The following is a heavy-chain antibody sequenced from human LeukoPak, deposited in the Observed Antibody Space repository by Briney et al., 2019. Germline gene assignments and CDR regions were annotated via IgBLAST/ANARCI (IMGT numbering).Heavy chain of an antibody. Sequence: SETLSLTCTLYGDSFNDYYWLWIRQPPGKGLEWVGEINHSGGTNYNPSLESRLTISIDTSKHQSSLQVTSVTAADTGVYFCARVSDIMISFGGAISYFDNWGQGALVTVSS. D-gene: IGHD3-16*02. CDR2: INHSGGT. CDR3: ARVSDIMISFGGAISYFDN. J-gene: IGHJ4*02. CDR1: GDSFNDYY. V-gene: IGHV4-34*01.